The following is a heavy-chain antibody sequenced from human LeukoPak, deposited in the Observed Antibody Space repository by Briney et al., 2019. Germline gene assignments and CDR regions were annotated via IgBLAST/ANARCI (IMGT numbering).Heavy chain of an antibody. CDR1: GFTVSSNY. V-gene: IGHV3-53*01. Sequence: GGSLRLSCAASGFTVSSNYMSWVRQAPGKGLEWVSVIYSGGSTYYADSVKGRFTISRDNSKNTLYLQMNSLRAEDTAVYYCARAPRRHSYGPYYFDYWGQGTLVTVSS. J-gene: IGHJ4*02. CDR3: ARAPRRHSYGPYYFDY. CDR2: IYSGGST. D-gene: IGHD5-18*01.